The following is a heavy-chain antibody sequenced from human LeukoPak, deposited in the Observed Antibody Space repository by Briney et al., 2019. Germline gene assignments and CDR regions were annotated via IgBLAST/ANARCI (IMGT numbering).Heavy chain of an antibody. CDR3: ARIGDYDSSGYYHYYYYMDV. J-gene: IGHJ6*03. D-gene: IGHD3-22*01. CDR1: GFIVSSNY. V-gene: IGHV3-53*01. CDR2: IYSGGST. Sequence: GGSLRLSCAASGFIVSSNYMSWVRQAPGKGLEWVSVIYSGGSTYYADSVKGRFTISRDNAKKSLSLQMNSLRVEDTAVYYCARIGDYDSSGYYHYYYYMDVWGKGTTVTVSS.